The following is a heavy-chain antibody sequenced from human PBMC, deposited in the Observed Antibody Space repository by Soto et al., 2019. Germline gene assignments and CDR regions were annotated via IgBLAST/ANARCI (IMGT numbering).Heavy chain of an antibody. CDR3: AKEPVGPDWYFDL. V-gene: IGHV3-23*01. CDR1: GFTFRSYA. Sequence: DVQLLESGGGLVQPGGSLRLSFAASGFTFRSYAMSWVRQAPGKGLECVSGISGSGISTHYADSVKGRFTVSRDNSKNTLCLQMTRLRAEDTAVYNCAKEPVGPDWYFDLWGRGTLVTVSS. CDR2: ISGSGIST. J-gene: IGHJ2*01.